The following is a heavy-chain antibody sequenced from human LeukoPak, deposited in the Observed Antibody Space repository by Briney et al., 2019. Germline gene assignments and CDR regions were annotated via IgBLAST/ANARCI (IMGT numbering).Heavy chain of an antibody. V-gene: IGHV3-30*02. CDR2: IVDDGSNK. Sequence: GGSLRLSCAASGFTFSSYGMHWVRQAPGKGLEWVASIVDDGSNKYYADSVKGRCTISRDISKNTLFLQMYSLRRDDTSVYFCASPIFGVAPFDYWGQGTLVTVSS. CDR3: ASPIFGVAPFDY. CDR1: GFTFSSYG. J-gene: IGHJ4*02. D-gene: IGHD3-3*01.